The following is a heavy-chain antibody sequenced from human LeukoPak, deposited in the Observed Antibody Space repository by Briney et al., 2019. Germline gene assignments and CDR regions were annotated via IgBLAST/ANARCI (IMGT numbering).Heavy chain of an antibody. CDR2: VNHSGST. CDR1: GGSFSGYY. V-gene: IGHV4-34*01. J-gene: IGHJ4*02. Sequence: PSETLSLTCAVYGGSFSGYYWSWIRQPPGKGLEWIGEVNHSGSTNYNPSLKSRVTISVDTSKNQFSLKLSSVTAADTAVYYCAGRIAAAGSIDYWGQGTLVTVSS. CDR3: AGRIAAAGSIDY. D-gene: IGHD6-13*01.